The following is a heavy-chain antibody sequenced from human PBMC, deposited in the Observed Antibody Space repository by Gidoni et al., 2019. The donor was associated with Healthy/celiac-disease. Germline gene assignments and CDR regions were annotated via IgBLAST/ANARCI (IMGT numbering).Heavy chain of an antibody. CDR3: ARVPYGEDRDAFDI. J-gene: IGHJ3*02. D-gene: IGHD4-17*01. V-gene: IGHV4-4*02. Sequence: QLQASCPGLVKPSGTLSLTCAVSGGSISSSNWWSWVRQPPGKGLEWIGEIYHSGSTNYNPSLKSRVTISVDKSKNQFSLKLSSVTAADTAVYYCARVPYGEDRDAFDIWGQGTMVTVSS. CDR1: GGSISSSNW. CDR2: IYHSGST.